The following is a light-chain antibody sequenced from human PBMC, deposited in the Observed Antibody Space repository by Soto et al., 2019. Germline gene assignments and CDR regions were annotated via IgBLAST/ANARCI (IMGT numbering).Light chain of an antibody. CDR1: QSVSSY. CDR2: DAS. V-gene: IGKV3-11*01. CDR3: QQRSNWPLT. J-gene: IGKJ5*01. Sequence: EIVLTQSPATLSLSPGERATLSCRASQSVSSYFAWYQQKPGQAPRLLIYDASNRATGIPARFSGSGSGTDFTLTISSLEPEDFAVYYCQQRSNWPLTFGRGTRLEIK.